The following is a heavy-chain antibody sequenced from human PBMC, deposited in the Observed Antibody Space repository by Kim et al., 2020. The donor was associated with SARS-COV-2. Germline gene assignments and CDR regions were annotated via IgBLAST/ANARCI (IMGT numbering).Heavy chain of an antibody. CDR3: ARSPVTTGLYIDY. Sequence: GGSLRLSCAASGFGFTAYAMTWVRQAPGKGLEWVSTISGNGDTIYHGDSVKGRFTISRENPKNTVSLLMNSLTNEDTAVYYCARSPVTTGLYIDYWGRGTLVTVSS. CDR2: ISGNGDTI. V-gene: IGHV3-23*01. D-gene: IGHD4-17*01. CDR1: GFGFTAYA. J-gene: IGHJ4*02.